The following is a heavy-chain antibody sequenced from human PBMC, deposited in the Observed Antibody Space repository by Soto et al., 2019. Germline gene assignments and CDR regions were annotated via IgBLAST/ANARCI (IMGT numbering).Heavy chain of an antibody. V-gene: IGHV5-10-1*01. D-gene: IGHD6-13*01. CDR2: IDPSDSYT. Sequence: TGESLKISCKGSGYSFTSYWISWVRQMPGKGLEWMGRIDPSDSYTNYSPSFQGHVTISADKSISTAYLQWSSLKASDTAMYYCARTAAAGKYYDGMDVWGQGTTVTVSS. CDR3: ARTAAAGKYYDGMDV. J-gene: IGHJ6*02. CDR1: GYSFTSYW.